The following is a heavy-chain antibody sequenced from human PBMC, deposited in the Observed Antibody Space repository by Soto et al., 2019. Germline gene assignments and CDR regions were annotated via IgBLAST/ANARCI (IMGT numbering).Heavy chain of an antibody. Sequence: GGSLRLSCAASGFTFSSYWMHWVRQAPGKGLVWVSRINSDGSSTSYADSVKGRFTISRDNAKNTLYLQMNSLRAEDTAVYYCARGGSYYGSGSLDNWFDPWGQGTLVTVSS. CDR3: ARGGSYYGSGSLDNWFDP. J-gene: IGHJ5*02. CDR2: INSDGSST. V-gene: IGHV3-74*01. CDR1: GFTFSSYW. D-gene: IGHD3-10*01.